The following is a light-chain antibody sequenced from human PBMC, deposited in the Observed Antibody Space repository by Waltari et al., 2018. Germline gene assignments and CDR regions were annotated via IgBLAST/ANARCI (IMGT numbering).Light chain of an antibody. CDR3: QQFINYPLT. V-gene: IGKV1D-13*01. Sequence: AIQLTQSPSSLSASVGHRITITCRASQDIASALAWYVKKPGKAPQLLIYVASTLESGVPSRFSGSGSGTDFTLSISGLQPEDFATYYCQQFINYPLTFGPGTTVDIK. CDR2: VAS. CDR1: QDIASA. J-gene: IGKJ3*01.